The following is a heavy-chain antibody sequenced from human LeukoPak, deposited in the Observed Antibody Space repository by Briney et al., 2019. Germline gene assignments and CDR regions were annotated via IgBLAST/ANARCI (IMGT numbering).Heavy chain of an antibody. V-gene: IGHV1-3*01. J-gene: IGHJ4*02. CDR3: ARDLDYSNYVTGFPFDY. CDR2: INAGNGNT. Sequence: ASVKVSCKASGYTFTSYAMHWVRQSPGQRLEWMGWINAGNGNTKYSQKFQGRVTMTRDTSTSTVYMELSSLRSEDTAVYYCARDLDYSNYVTGFPFDYWGQGTLVTVSS. CDR1: GYTFTSYA. D-gene: IGHD4-11*01.